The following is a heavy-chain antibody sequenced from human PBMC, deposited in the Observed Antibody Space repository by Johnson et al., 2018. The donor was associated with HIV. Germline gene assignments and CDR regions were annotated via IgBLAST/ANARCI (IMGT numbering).Heavy chain of an antibody. CDR3: TTDWEYYYGSGKLDAFDM. D-gene: IGHD3-10*01. CDR1: GFTFSSYA. Sequence: QEKLVESGGGVVQPGRSLRLSCAASGFTFSSYAMHWVRQAPGKGLEWVAVISYDGSNKYYADSVKGRFTISRDDSKDTVYLHMNSLKVDDTAVYYCTTDWEYYYGSGKLDAFDMWGQGTMVTVSS. V-gene: IGHV3-30*04. CDR2: ISYDGSNK. J-gene: IGHJ3*02.